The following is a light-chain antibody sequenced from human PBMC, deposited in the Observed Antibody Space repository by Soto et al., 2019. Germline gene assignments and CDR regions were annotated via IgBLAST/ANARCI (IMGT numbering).Light chain of an antibody. J-gene: IGLJ1*01. Sequence: QSVLTQPPSASGTPGQGVTISCSGSTSNIGSNYVYWYQQLPGTAPKLLIYRNNQRPSGVPDRFSGSKSGTSASLAISGLRSDDEADYFCTTWDDSLNGFDVFXTGTKGTVL. CDR1: TSNIGSNY. CDR2: RNN. CDR3: TTWDDSLNGFDV. V-gene: IGLV1-47*01.